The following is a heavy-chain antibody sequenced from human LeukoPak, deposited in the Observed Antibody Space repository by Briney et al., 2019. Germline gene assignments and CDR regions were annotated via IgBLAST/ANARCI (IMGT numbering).Heavy chain of an antibody. CDR1: GGSISSSSYY. CDR2: IYYSGST. D-gene: IGHD6-13*01. V-gene: IGHV4-39*01. J-gene: IGHJ4*02. Sequence: SETLSLTCTVSGGSISSSSYYWGWIRQPPGKGLEWIGNIYYSGSTYYNPSLKSRVTISVDTSKNQFSLKLSSVTAADTAVYYCARRNLLLSIAAAGDCFDYWGQGTLVTVSS. CDR3: ARRNLLLSIAAAGDCFDY.